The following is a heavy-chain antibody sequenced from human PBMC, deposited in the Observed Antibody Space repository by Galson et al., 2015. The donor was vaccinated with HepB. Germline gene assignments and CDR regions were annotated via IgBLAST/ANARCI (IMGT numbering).Heavy chain of an antibody. Sequence: SLRLSCAASGFTFGDYAMSWFRQAPGKGLEWVGFIRSKAYGGTTEYAASVKGRFTISRDGSKSIAYLQMNSLKTEDTAVYYCTRDSVVVPAAIGWWFYYYYGMDVWGQGTTVTVSS. CDR2: IRSKAYGGTT. V-gene: IGHV3-49*01. J-gene: IGHJ6*02. CDR3: TRDSVVVPAAIGWWFYYYYGMDV. D-gene: IGHD2-2*02. CDR1: GFTFGDYA.